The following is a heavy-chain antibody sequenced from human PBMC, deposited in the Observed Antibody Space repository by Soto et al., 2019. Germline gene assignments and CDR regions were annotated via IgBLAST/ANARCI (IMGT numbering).Heavy chain of an antibody. CDR3: AKDRYYEFWSGSPRCMDV. V-gene: IGHV3-30*18. CDR1: GFTFSNYG. J-gene: IGHJ6*02. Sequence: GGSLRLSCAASGFTFSNYGMHWVRQAPGKGLEWVAVISYDGRTKYYADSVKGRFTISRDNSKNTLYLQMTSLRAEDTAVYYCAKDRYYEFWSGSPRCMDVWGQGTKVTVSS. D-gene: IGHD3-3*01. CDR2: ISYDGRTK.